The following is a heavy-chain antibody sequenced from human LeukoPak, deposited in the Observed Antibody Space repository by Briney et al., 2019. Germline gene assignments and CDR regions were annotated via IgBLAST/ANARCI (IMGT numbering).Heavy chain of an antibody. CDR2: IRFDGRDK. CDR1: GFTFSSYS. D-gene: IGHD2-15*01. J-gene: IGHJ4*02. Sequence: PGGSLRLSCAASGFTFSSYSMNWVRQAPGKGLEWVAFIRFDGRDKYYADSVKGRFTISRDNSKNTLYLQMNSLRAEDTAVYYCARDKRFACSGGSCYYIDYWGQGTLVTVSS. CDR3: ARDKRFACSGGSCYYIDY. V-gene: IGHV3-30*02.